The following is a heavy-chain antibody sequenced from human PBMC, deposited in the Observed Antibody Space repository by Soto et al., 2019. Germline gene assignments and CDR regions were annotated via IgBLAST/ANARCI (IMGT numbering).Heavy chain of an antibody. CDR3: ARVKGAPVRVTPEIAFDI. Sequence: SETLSLTCTVSGGSISSYYWSWIRQPPGKGLEWIGYIYYSGSTNYNPSLKSRVTISVDTSKNQFSLKLSSVTAADTAVYYCARVKGAPVRVTPEIAFDIWGQGTMVTVSS. CDR1: GGSISSYY. J-gene: IGHJ3*02. D-gene: IGHD4-4*01. V-gene: IGHV4-59*01. CDR2: IYYSGST.